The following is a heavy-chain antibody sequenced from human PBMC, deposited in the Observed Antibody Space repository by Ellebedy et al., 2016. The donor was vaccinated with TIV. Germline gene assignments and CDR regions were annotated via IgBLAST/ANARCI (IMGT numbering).Heavy chain of an antibody. J-gene: IGHJ5*02. D-gene: IGHD1-14*01. CDR2: INTDGSDT. CDR1: GFTFSSYY. Sequence: PGGSLRLSCAASGFTFSSYYMHWVRQGPGKGLVWVSYINTDGSDTNYADSVKGRFTTSRDNAKNTLYLQMSNLRAEDTAVYYCATDRPHSCFDPWGQGTLVTVSS. V-gene: IGHV3-74*01. CDR3: ATDRPHSCFDP.